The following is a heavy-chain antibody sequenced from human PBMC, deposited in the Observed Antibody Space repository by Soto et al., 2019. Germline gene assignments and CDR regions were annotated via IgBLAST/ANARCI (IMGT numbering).Heavy chain of an antibody. J-gene: IGHJ4*02. D-gene: IGHD1-26*01. CDR1: GFTFSRYT. CDR2: IRTNGDST. Sequence: GGSLRLSCSASGFTFSRYTMHWVRQAPGKGLEYVSGIRTNGDSTNYADSVKGRCTISRDNSKNTLSLQMSSLRPEDTALYYCVKDSGNYLSLSYWGQGTLVTVSS. CDR3: VKDSGNYLSLSY. V-gene: IGHV3-64D*06.